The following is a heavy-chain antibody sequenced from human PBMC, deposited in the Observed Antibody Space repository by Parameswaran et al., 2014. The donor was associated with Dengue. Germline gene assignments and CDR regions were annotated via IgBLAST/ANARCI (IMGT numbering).Heavy chain of an antibody. J-gene: IGHJ6*02. D-gene: IGHD3-10*01. CDR3: ARDGSGSYWPSYYYYGMDV. CDR2: IYYSGST. Sequence: PGKGLEWIGYIYYSGSTYYNPSLKSRVTISVDTSKNQFSLKLSSVTAADTAVYYCARDGSGSYWPSYYYYGMDVWGQGTTVTVSS. V-gene: IGHV4-30-4*01.